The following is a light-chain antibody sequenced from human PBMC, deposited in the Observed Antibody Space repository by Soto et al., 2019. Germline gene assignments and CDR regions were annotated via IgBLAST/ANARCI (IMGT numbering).Light chain of an antibody. CDR3: AAWDDSLNGWV. V-gene: IGLV1-40*01. J-gene: IGLJ3*02. CDR2: GNN. CDR1: TSNFGAGYD. Sequence: QSVLTQPPSVSGAPGQRVTISCTGSTSNFGAGYDVHWYQQIPGTAPKLLIYGNNNRPSGVPDRFSGSKSGTSASLAISGLQSEDEADYYCAAWDDSLNGWVFGGGTKLTVL.